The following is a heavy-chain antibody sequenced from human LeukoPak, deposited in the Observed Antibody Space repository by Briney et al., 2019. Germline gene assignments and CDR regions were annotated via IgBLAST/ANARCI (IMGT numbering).Heavy chain of an antibody. J-gene: IGHJ4*02. CDR3: PRRLSIAAAGRMRAYYFDY. CDR2: MNPNSGNT. Sequence: ASVKVSCKASGYTFTSYDINWVRQATGQGLESMGGMNPNSGNTGYAQKFQGRVTINMNSSISAAYLELIRLSSGGTPVYVCPRRLSIAAAGRMRAYYFDYWGQGPLVPVST. V-gene: IGHV1-8*01. D-gene: IGHD6-13*01. CDR1: GYTFTSYD.